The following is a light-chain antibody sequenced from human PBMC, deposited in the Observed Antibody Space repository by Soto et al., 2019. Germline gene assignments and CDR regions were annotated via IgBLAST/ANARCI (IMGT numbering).Light chain of an antibody. V-gene: IGKV3-15*01. J-gene: IGKJ1*01. CDR3: QQYKDWPTT. CDR2: GTS. CDR1: QSLSSG. Sequence: EIVMTQSPATLSVSPGERATLSCRASQSLSSGVAWYQQKPGQAPRLLIYGTSTRATGIPATFSGSGSWTEFTLTISSLQSEDFAVYYCQQYKDWPTTFGQGTKVEIK.